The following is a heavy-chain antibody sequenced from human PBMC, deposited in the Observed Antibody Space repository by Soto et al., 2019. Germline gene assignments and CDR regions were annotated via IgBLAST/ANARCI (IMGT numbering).Heavy chain of an antibody. CDR2: VYHSGTT. V-gene: IGHV4-4*02. D-gene: IGHD5-12*01. CDR3: AVPGRGDFDY. J-gene: IGHJ4*02. Sequence: SEPLSLTCAVSGASIGTNNWWSWVRQPPGKGLEWIGEVYHSGTTNCNPSLKSRVTISIDKSKNQFSLTLTSMTAADTALYYCAVPGRGDFDYWSQGTLVTVS. CDR1: GASIGTNNW.